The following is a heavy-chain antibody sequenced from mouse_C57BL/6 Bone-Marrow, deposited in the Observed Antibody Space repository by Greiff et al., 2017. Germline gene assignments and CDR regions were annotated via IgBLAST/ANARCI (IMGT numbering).Heavy chain of an antibody. CDR3: ASYYGSSYWYFVV. J-gene: IGHJ1*03. CDR1: GYTFTSYW. CDR2: IDPSDSYT. V-gene: IGHV1-50*01. Sequence: VQLQQPGAELVKPGASVKLSCKASGYTFTSYWMQWVKQRPGQGLEWIGEIDPSDSYTNYNQKFKGKATLTVDTSSSTAYMQLSSLTSEDSAVYYCASYYGSSYWYFVVWGTGTTDTVSS. D-gene: IGHD1-1*01.